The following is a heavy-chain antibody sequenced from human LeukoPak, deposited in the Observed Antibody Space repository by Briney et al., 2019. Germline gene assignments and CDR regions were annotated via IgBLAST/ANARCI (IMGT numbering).Heavy chain of an antibody. CDR3: ARRGYPYYYYGMDV. J-gene: IGHJ6*02. CDR1: GYTFTSYG. Sequence: ASVKVSCKASGYTFTSYGIGWVRQAPGQGLEWMGWISAYNGNTNYAQKLQGRVTMTTDTSTSTAYMELRSLRSDDTAVYCCARRGYPYYYYGMDVWGQGTTVTVSS. CDR2: ISAYNGNT. D-gene: IGHD5-18*01. V-gene: IGHV1-18*01.